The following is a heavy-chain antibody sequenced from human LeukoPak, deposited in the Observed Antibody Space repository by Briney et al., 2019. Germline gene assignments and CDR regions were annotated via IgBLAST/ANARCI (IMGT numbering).Heavy chain of an antibody. V-gene: IGHV3-53*01. CDR3: ARDNTISGHYEVGY. CDR2: ISNHGTT. D-gene: IGHD3-3*01. J-gene: IGHJ4*02. CDR1: GFSVSTNY. Sequence: GGSLRLSCAASGFSVSTNYMIWVRQAPGMGLECVSVISNHGTTYYADSVKGRFSLSRDNSKNTVFLQMNSLRAEDTAVYYCARDNTISGHYEVGYWGQGTLVTVSS.